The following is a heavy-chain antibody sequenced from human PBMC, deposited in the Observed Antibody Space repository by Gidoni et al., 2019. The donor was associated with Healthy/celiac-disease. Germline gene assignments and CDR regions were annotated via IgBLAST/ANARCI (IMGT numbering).Heavy chain of an antibody. Sequence: QLQLQESGPGLVKPSETLSLTCTVSGGSIRITSYYWGWIRQPPGKGLEWIGSIYYSGSTYYNPSLKSRVTISVDTSKSQFSLKLSSVTAADTALYYCARLGGKLDYYYSGMDVWGQGTTVTVSS. D-gene: IGHD1-26*01. V-gene: IGHV4-39*07. CDR1: GGSIRITSYY. CDR3: ARLGGKLDYYYSGMDV. CDR2: IYYSGST. J-gene: IGHJ6*02.